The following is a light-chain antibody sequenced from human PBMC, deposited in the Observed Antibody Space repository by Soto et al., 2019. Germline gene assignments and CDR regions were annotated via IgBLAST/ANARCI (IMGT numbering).Light chain of an antibody. J-gene: IGKJ4*01. CDR1: QDISNY. CDR3: QQDDNLVT. Sequence: DIQMTQSPSSLSASVGDRVTITCQASQDISNYLNWYQQKPGKAPKLLIYDASNLETGVPSRFSGSGSGTDFTFTISSLQAEDIATYYCQQDDNLVTFGGGTKVEIK. CDR2: DAS. V-gene: IGKV1-33*01.